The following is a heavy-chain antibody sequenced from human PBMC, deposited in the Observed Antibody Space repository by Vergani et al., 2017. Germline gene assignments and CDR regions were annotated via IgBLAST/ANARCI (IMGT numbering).Heavy chain of an antibody. CDR2: IYHSGST. D-gene: IGHD3-3*01. V-gene: IGHV4-30-2*01. J-gene: IGHJ4*02. CDR3: AASRTIFGVVAFDY. Sequence: QLQLPESGSGLVKPSQTLSLTCAVSGGSLSSGGYSWSWIRQPPGKGLEWIGYIYHSGSTYYNPSLKSRVTISVDRSKNQFSLKLSSVTAADTAVYYCAASRTIFGVVAFDYWGQGTLVTVSS. CDR1: GGSLSSGGYS.